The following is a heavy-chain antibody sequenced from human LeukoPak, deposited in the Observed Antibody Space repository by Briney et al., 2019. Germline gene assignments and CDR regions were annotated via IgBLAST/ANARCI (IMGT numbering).Heavy chain of an antibody. D-gene: IGHD3-9*01. Sequence: PSETLSLTCTVSGGSISSGSYHWSWIRQPAGKGLEWIGRIYTSGSTNYNPSLKSRVTISVDTFKNQFSLKLSSVTAADTAVYYCARDSHDILTDYYYYYGMDVWGQGTTVTVSS. J-gene: IGHJ6*02. CDR1: GGSISSGSYH. CDR3: ARDSHDILTDYYYYYGMDV. CDR2: IYTSGST. V-gene: IGHV4-61*02.